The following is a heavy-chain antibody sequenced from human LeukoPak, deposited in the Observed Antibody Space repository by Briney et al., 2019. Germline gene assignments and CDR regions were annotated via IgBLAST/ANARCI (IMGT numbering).Heavy chain of an antibody. Sequence: PGGSLRLSCAASGFTFDDYAMHWVRQAPGKGLEWVSLISGDGGSTYYADSVKGRFTISRDNAKNSLYLQMNSLRAEDMALYYCAKDKAAYGDYVPYYFDYWGQGTLVTVSS. CDR3: AKDKAAYGDYVPYYFDY. D-gene: IGHD4-17*01. CDR1: GFTFDDYA. J-gene: IGHJ4*02. CDR2: ISGDGGST. V-gene: IGHV3-43*02.